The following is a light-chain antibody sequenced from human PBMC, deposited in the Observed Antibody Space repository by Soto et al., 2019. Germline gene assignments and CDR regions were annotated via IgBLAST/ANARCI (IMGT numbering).Light chain of an antibody. Sequence: DIQMTQSPSTLSASVGDRVTITCRASQSISSWLAWYQQIPGKAPNLLIFKASSLESGVQSRFSGSGSGKEFTITISSLQPDDFATDYCQQYHSYPYTFGQGTKLEIK. J-gene: IGKJ2*01. CDR1: QSISSW. V-gene: IGKV1-5*03. CDR3: QQYHSYPYT. CDR2: KAS.